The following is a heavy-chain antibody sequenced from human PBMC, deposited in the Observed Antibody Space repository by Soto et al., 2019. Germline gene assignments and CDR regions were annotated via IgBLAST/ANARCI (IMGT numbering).Heavy chain of an antibody. J-gene: IGHJ4*02. V-gene: IGHV4-39*01. CDR1: GGSISSSSYY. D-gene: IGHD6-13*01. Sequence: SETLSLTCTVSGGSISSSSYYWGWIRQPPGKGLEWIGSIYYSGSTYYNPSLKSRVTISVDTSKNQFSLKLSSVTAADTAVYYCARLQRAAAGSTRRVYWGQGTLVTVSS. CDR2: IYYSGST. CDR3: ARLQRAAAGSTRRVY.